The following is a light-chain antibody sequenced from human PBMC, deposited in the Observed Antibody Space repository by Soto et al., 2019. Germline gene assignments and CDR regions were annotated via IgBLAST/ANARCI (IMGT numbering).Light chain of an antibody. V-gene: IGKV1-39*01. CDR2: AAS. J-gene: IGKJ2*01. CDR3: QQSYSTLMYT. CDR1: QSISSY. Sequence: DIQMTQSPSSLSASVGDRVTITCRASQSISSYLNWYQQKPGKAPKLLIYAASSLQSGVPSRFSGSGXXXDXXXTXXXLXXXDXXXXYXQQSYSTLMYTFGQGTKLEIK.